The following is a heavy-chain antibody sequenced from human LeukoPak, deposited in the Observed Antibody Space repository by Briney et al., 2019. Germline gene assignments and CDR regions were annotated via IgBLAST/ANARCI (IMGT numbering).Heavy chain of an antibody. CDR1: GGSISSYY. J-gene: IGHJ4*02. D-gene: IGHD3-10*01. Sequence: PSETLSLTCTVSGGSISSYYWSWIRQPPGKGLEWIGYVYYSGSTNYNPSLKSRVTISVDTSKNQFSLKLSSVTAADTAVYFCARSELLWFGGVNSGFDYWGQGTLVTVSS. CDR2: VYYSGST. CDR3: ARSELLWFGGVNSGFDY. V-gene: IGHV4-59*01.